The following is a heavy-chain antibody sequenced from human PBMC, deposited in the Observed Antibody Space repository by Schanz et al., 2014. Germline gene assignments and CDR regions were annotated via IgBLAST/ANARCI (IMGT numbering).Heavy chain of an antibody. CDR3: AKNRAGGYESFLDS. Sequence: EVQLVESGGVVVQPGGSLRLSCAGSGFTFDDYTMHWVRQPPGKGLEWVSLVTWDGGYTYYADSVKGRFIISRDNSKNSLYLQMDSLRSEDTALYYCAKNRAGGYESFLDSWGQGTLVTVSS. D-gene: IGHD5-12*01. CDR2: VTWDGGYT. J-gene: IGHJ4*02. CDR1: GFTFDDYT. V-gene: IGHV3-43*01.